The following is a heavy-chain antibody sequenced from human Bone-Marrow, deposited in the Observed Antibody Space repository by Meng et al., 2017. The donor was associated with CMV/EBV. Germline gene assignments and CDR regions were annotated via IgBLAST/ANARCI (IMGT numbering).Heavy chain of an antibody. CDR3: ARKDFWSGYH. CDR1: GFTFSSYS. Sequence: GGPLRLSCAASGFTFSSYSMNWVRQAPGKGLEWVSYISSSSSTIYYADSVKGRFTISRDNAKNSLYLQMNSLRAEDTAVYYCARKDFWSGYHWGQGTLVTVSS. D-gene: IGHD3-3*01. V-gene: IGHV3-48*04. J-gene: IGHJ5*02. CDR2: ISSSSSTI.